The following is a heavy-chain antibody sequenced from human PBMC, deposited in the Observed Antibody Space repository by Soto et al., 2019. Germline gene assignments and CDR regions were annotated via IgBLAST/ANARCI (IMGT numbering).Heavy chain of an antibody. CDR1: GASANRENYY. Sequence: SETLSLTCTVSGASANRENYYWSWIRQPPGKGLEWIGYVYYSGSTNYNPSLKSRATISLDTYRNQFSLKMTSMTSADTAFYYCARGVFRFLQWFDPWGQGTLVTVSS. CDR2: VYYSGST. V-gene: IGHV4-61*01. J-gene: IGHJ5*02. CDR3: ARGVFRFLQWFDP. D-gene: IGHD3-3*01.